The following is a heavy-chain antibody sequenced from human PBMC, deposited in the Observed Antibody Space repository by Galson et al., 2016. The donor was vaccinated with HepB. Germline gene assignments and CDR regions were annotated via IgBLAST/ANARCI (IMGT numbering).Heavy chain of an antibody. CDR3: AKERDAYGSLDY. CDR2: IAYDGSNI. J-gene: IGHJ4*02. CDR1: GFRFSAHG. D-gene: IGHD5-24*01. Sequence: SLRLSCAASGFRFSAHGMHWVRQAPGKGLEWVAVIAYDGSNIHYADTMRGRITISSDNSKNTVFLQMNSLRAEDTAVYYCAKERDAYGSLDYWGPGTQVTVSS. V-gene: IGHV3-30*18.